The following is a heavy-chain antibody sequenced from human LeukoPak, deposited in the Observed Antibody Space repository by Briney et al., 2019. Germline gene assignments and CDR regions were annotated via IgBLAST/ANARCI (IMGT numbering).Heavy chain of an antibody. Sequence: GGSLRLSCAASGFTFRHYYMNWVRLAPGKGLAWVANIREDGSDDTYEASVKGRFTISRDNARNSLFLQMNSLRAEDTVVYYCARGDGYYFGFWGQGTPVTVSS. CDR3: ARGDGYYFGF. J-gene: IGHJ4*02. CDR1: GFTFRHYY. V-gene: IGHV3-7*03. CDR2: IREDGSDD.